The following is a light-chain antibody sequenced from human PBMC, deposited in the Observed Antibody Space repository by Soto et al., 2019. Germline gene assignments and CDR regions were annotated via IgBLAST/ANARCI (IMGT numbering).Light chain of an antibody. V-gene: IGKV1-5*03. J-gene: IGKJ1*01. CDR3: QQYDTYWT. Sequence: QVSDSASTLSASEKNRGIITFRASQSISNWLAWYQQKPGTAPNLLIYKASSLKSGVPSRFSGSGSGTEFTLTISSLQPDDFATYYCQQYDTYWTFGQGTKVDI. CDR1: QSISNW. CDR2: KAS.